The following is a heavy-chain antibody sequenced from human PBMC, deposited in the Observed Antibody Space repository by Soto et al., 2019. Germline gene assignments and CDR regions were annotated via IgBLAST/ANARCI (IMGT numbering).Heavy chain of an antibody. CDR3: ARADIVVVPAALLDY. D-gene: IGHD2-2*02. CDR1: GFTFSNYA. V-gene: IGHV3-64*01. Sequence: GGSLIISCAASGFTFSNYAMHWVRQAPGKGLEYVSAITSNGGSTYYANSVKGRFTISRDNSKNTLWLQMGSLRGEDMAVYYCARADIVVVPAALLDYWGQGTLVTVSS. CDR2: ITSNGGST. J-gene: IGHJ4*02.